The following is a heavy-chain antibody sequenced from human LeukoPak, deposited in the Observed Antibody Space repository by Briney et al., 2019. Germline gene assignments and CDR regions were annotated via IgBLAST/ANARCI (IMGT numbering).Heavy chain of an antibody. Sequence: SGPALVKPTQTLTLTCTFSGFSLSRSGMCVSWLRQPPGKALEWLARIDWDGDKFYSTALKSRLIISKDTSRNQVTPIMTNMDPVDAATYYCARTNYLLRYFDYWGQGALVTVSS. D-gene: IGHD3-9*01. CDR1: GFSLSRSGMC. CDR3: ARTNYLLRYFDY. J-gene: IGHJ4*02. CDR2: IDWDGDK. V-gene: IGHV2-70*17.